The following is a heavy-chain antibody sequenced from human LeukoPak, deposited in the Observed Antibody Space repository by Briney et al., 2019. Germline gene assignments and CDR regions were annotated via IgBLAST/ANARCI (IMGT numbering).Heavy chain of an antibody. Sequence: ASVKVSCKASGYTFTSYGISWVRQAPGQGLEWMGWISAYNGNTNYAQKLQGRVTMTTDTSTSTAYMELRSLISDDTAVYYCARDLGAPSSGWFIDYWGQGTLVTVSS. J-gene: IGHJ4*02. CDR1: GYTFTSYG. CDR2: ISAYNGNT. D-gene: IGHD6-19*01. V-gene: IGHV1-18*01. CDR3: ARDLGAPSSGWFIDY.